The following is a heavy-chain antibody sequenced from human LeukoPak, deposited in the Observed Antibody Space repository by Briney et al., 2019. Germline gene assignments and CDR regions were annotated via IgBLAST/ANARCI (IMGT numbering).Heavy chain of an antibody. Sequence: GGSLRLSCAASGFSFSNYAMNWDRQAPGKGLEWVSYISGSSAAIYYADSVEGRFTISRDKAKNSLYLQMNSLRAEDTAVYYCARDPSRGYNYYSYMDVWGKGTTVTVSS. V-gene: IGHV3-48*01. J-gene: IGHJ6*03. D-gene: IGHD6-13*01. CDR2: ISGSSAAI. CDR3: ARDPSRGYNYYSYMDV. CDR1: GFSFSNYA.